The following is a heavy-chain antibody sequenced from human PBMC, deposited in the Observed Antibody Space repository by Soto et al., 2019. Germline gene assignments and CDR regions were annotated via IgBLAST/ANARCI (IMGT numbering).Heavy chain of an antibody. CDR3: GKVLVGATGHTDSDS. CDR2: IDYNGGT. D-gene: IGHD2-15*01. J-gene: IGHJ4*02. V-gene: IGHV4-39*01. CDR1: GGSIYRSGYY. Sequence: SETLSLTCTVSGGSIYRSGYYWGWIRQPPGRGLEWIGNIDYNGGTYSNPSHKSRVTISRDTSKNQFSLKLTSVTAADTALYYCGKVLVGATGHTDSDSWGPGTLVTVSS.